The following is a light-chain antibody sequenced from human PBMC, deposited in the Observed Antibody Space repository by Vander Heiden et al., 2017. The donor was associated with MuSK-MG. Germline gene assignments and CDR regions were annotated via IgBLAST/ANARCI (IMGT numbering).Light chain of an antibody. Sequence: SYELTQPSSVSVSPGQTARITCSGDVLAKKYARWFQQKPGQAPVLVIYKDSERPSGIPERFSGSSSATTVTLTISGAQVEDEADYYCYAAADNIGVFGGGTKLTVL. CDR1: VLAKKY. CDR3: YAAADNIGV. V-gene: IGLV3-27*01. CDR2: KDS. J-gene: IGLJ3*02.